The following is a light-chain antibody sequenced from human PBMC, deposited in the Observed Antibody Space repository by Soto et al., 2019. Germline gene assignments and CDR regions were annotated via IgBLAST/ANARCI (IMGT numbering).Light chain of an antibody. CDR3: QQRSNWLT. CDR1: QGVSSY. CDR2: DAS. Sequence: EIVLTQSPATLSLSPGERATLSCRASQGVSSYLAWFQQKPGQAPSLLIYDASNRATGIPARFSGSGPGTDFTITISSLETEDFAVYYCQQRSNWLTFGGGTKVEIK. J-gene: IGKJ4*01. V-gene: IGKV3D-11*01.